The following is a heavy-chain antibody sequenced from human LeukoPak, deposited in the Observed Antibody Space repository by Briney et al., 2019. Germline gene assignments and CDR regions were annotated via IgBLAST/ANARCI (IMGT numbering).Heavy chain of an antibody. CDR1: GYTFTNFA. Sequence: ASVKVSCKASGYTFTNFAMNWVRQAPGQGLEWMGWINTNTGNPTYAQGFTGRFVFSLDTSVSTAYLQISSLKAEDTAVYYCARDPDHYYDSSGYYGDYWGQGTLVTVSS. J-gene: IGHJ4*02. CDR3: ARDPDHYYDSSGYYGDY. CDR2: INTNTGNP. D-gene: IGHD3-22*01. V-gene: IGHV7-4-1*02.